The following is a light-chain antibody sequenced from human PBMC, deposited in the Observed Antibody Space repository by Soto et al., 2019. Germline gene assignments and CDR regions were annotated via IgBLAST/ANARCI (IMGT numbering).Light chain of an antibody. J-gene: IGKJ4*01. V-gene: IGKV1-9*01. CDR2: VAS. CDR1: QGISGY. CDR3: QQLNSYPRT. Sequence: IQLTKSPSSLSAAVGDGVTITCRATQGISGYLAWDQQKPGKDPKRLIDVASTPHSGVPSRFSGSGSVTDFALTIGSLQPRDFATYYCQQLNSYPRTFGEGDKEEIK.